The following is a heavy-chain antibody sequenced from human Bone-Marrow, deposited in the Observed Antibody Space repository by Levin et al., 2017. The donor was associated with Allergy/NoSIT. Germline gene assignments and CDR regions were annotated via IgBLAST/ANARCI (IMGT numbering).Heavy chain of an antibody. D-gene: IGHD3-10*01. CDR2: VYYSGDT. Sequence: SETLSLTCTVSGGSISIANYYWSWVRRSPGKGLEWIGSVYYSGDTHYKPSLRGRVTISPDTSKNQFSLNLRSVTAADTAVDYCARSFGSWTYICQWWFDPWGPGTQVTVSS. V-gene: IGHV4-39*07. CDR1: GGSISIANYY. J-gene: IGHJ5*02. CDR3: ARSFGSWTYICQWWFDP.